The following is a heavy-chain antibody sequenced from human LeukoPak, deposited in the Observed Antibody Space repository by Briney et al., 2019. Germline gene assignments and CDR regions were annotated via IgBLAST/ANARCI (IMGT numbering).Heavy chain of an antibody. CDR2: IYPGDPDT. CDR1: GYSFTSYW. V-gene: IGHV5-51*01. D-gene: IGHD5-12*01. Sequence: GESLKISCKGSGYSFTSYWIGWVRQMPGKGLEWMGIIYPGDPDTRYSPSFQGQVTISADKSISTAYLQWSSLKASDTAMYYCARYAPHSGYDDGLDYWGQGTLVTVSS. CDR3: ARYAPHSGYDDGLDY. J-gene: IGHJ4*02.